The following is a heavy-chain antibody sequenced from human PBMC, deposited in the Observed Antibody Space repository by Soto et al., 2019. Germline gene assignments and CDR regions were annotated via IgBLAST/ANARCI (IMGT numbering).Heavy chain of an antibody. CDR3: AKVFDLWSGYYTSRRAFDV. CDR2: ISSSGGAT. Sequence: GGSLRLSCAASGFTFDSYGMGWVRQAPGKGLEWVSTISSSGGATYYADSVKGRFIISRDNSEDTLYVQMNSLRAEDTAVYYCAKVFDLWSGYYTSRRAFDVWGRGTMVTVSS. CDR1: GFTFDSYG. V-gene: IGHV3-23*01. D-gene: IGHD3-3*01. J-gene: IGHJ3*01.